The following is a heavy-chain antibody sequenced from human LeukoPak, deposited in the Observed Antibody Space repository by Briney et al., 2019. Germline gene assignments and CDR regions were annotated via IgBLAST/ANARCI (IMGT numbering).Heavy chain of an antibody. J-gene: IGHJ4*02. CDR2: ISAYNGNT. V-gene: IGHV1-18*01. D-gene: IGHD3-10*01. Sequence: ASVKVSCKASGYTFTSYGISWVRQAPGQGLEWMGWISAYNGNTNYAQKLQGRVTMTTDTSTSTAYMELRSLRSDDTAVYYCARIATNSYYYGSGSYDYWGQGTLVTVSS. CDR3: ARIATNSYYYGSGSYDY. CDR1: GYTFTSYG.